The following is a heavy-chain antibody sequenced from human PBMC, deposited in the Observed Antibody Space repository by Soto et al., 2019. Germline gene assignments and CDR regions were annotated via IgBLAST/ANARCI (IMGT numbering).Heavy chain of an antibody. CDR2: IWYDGSNK. D-gene: IGHD6-6*01. CDR3: AREAGYSSSSYLS. Sequence: ESGGGVVQPGRSLRLSCAASGFTFSSYGMHWVRQAPGKGLEWVAVIWYDGSNKYYADSVKGRFTISRDNSKNTLYLQMNSLRAEDTAVYYCAREAGYSSSSYLSWGQGTLVTVSS. CDR1: GFTFSSYG. V-gene: IGHV3-33*01. J-gene: IGHJ4*02.